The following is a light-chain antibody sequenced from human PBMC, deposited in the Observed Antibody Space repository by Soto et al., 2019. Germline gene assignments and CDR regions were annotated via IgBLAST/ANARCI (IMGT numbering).Light chain of an antibody. CDR3: HQYGSSGFT. J-gene: IGKJ3*01. Sequence: EIVLTQSPGTLSLSPGERATLSCRASQSVSSSSLAWFQQKPGQAPRLLIYAASSRATGIPDRFSGSGSGTDFTLTISRLEPEDFAIYYCHQYGSSGFTFGPGTTVDIK. CDR1: QSVSSSS. CDR2: AAS. V-gene: IGKV3-20*01.